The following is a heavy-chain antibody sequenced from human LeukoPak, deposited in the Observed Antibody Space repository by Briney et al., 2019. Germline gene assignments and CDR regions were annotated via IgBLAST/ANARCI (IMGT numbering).Heavy chain of an antibody. V-gene: IGHV3-53*01. Sequence: GGSLRLSCAASGFTVSSNYMSWVRQAPGKGLEWVSVIYSGGSTYYADSVKGRFTISRDNSKNTLYLQMNSLRAEDTAVYYCAKVSSSSWSGGIDYWGQGTLVTVSS. D-gene: IGHD6-13*01. J-gene: IGHJ4*02. CDR2: IYSGGST. CDR1: GFTVSSNY. CDR3: AKVSSSSWSGGIDY.